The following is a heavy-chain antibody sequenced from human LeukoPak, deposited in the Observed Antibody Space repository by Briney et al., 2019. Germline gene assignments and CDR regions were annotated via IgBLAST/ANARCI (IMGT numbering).Heavy chain of an antibody. CDR1: GGSISSGGYY. Sequence: TLSLTCTVSGGSISSGGYYWSWIRQHPGKGLEWIGYIYYSGSTYYNPSLKSRVTISVDTSKNQFSLKLSSVTAEDTAVYYCTRVPTYYDILTGYSPIGYYGMDVWGQGTTVTVSS. V-gene: IGHV4-31*03. J-gene: IGHJ6*02. CDR3: TRVPTYYDILTGYSPIGYYGMDV. D-gene: IGHD3-9*01. CDR2: IYYSGST.